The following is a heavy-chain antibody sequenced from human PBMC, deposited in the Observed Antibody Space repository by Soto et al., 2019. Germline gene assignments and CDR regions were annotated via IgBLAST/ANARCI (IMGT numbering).Heavy chain of an antibody. Sequence: PWGFLRLSCAASGFTFSSYAMSWVRQAPGKGLEWVAAISYSGGSTYYADSVKGRFTISRDNSKNTLFLQMSSLRVEDTAVYYCARDRLRLGELSLIGYFDYWGQGTLVTVSS. CDR1: GFTFSSYA. J-gene: IGHJ4*02. CDR3: ARDRLRLGELSLIGYFDY. CDR2: ISYSGGST. D-gene: IGHD3-16*02. V-gene: IGHV3-23*01.